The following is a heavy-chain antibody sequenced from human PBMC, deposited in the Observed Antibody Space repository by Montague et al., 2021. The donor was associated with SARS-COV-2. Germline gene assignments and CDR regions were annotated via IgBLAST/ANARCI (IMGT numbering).Heavy chain of an antibody. CDR1: GFSLSTSGMC. D-gene: IGHD3-9*01. V-gene: IGHV2-70*01. CDR3: ARTHYDILAGYYIAFDY. CDR2: XDWDDDK. J-gene: IGHJ4*02. Sequence: PALVKPTQTLTLTCTFSGFSLSTSGMCVSWIRQPPEKALEWLAHXDWDDDKYYSTSLKTRLTISKDTSKIQVVLTMTNMDPVDTATYYCARTHYDILAGYYIAFDYWGQGTLVTVSS.